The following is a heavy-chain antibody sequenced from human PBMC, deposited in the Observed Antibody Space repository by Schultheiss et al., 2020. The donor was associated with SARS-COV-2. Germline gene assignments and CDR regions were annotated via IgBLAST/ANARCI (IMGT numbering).Heavy chain of an antibody. J-gene: IGHJ5*02. CDR1: GGSFSGYY. D-gene: IGHD4-17*01. CDR3: ARSYGDYFIGVYWFDP. V-gene: IGHV4-34*01. CDR2: INHSGST. Sequence: SETLSLTCAVYGGSFSGYYWSWIRQPPGKGLEWIGEINHSGSTYYNPSLKSRVTISVDTSKNQFSLKLSSVTAADTAVYYCARSYGDYFIGVYWFDPWGQGTLVTVSS.